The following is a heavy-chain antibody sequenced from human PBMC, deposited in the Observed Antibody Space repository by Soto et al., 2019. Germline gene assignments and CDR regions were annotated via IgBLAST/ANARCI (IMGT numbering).Heavy chain of an antibody. CDR2: ISPANGNT. J-gene: IGHJ4*02. CDR3: AREGTTSTFDY. Sequence: GASVKVSCKTSGYTFANYGFNWVRQAPGQGLEWIGRISPANGNTNYAQNFWGRVTMTTDTSTRTAYMEVRDLKSDDTAVYFCAREGTTSTFDYWGQGTLVTVSS. D-gene: IGHD1-26*01. V-gene: IGHV1-18*01. CDR1: GYTFANYG.